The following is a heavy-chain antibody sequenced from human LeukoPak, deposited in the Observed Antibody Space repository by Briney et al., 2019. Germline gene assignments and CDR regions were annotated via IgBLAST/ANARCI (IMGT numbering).Heavy chain of an antibody. CDR1: GFTFSSYG. J-gene: IGHJ4*02. Sequence: GGSLRLSCTASGFTFSSYGLHWVRQATGKGLEWVSTIGTAGDTYYPGSVKGRFTISRENAKNSLYLQMNSLRAEDTAVYYCAKDLRSSGEELDYWGQGTLVTVSS. D-gene: IGHD6-19*01. V-gene: IGHV3-13*01. CDR2: IGTAGDT. CDR3: AKDLRSSGEELDY.